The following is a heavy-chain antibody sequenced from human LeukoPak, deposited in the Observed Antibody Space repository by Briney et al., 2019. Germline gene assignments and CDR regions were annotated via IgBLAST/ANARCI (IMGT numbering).Heavy chain of an antibody. Sequence: GGSLRLSCAASGFNFNDAAMTWVRQAPGKGLEWVSLIASSGRNTYYTDSVRGRFTNSRDNSKKTLSLQMNSLRVEDTAIYYCAKDIQLSAWGLGTMVTVSS. CDR1: GFNFNDAA. CDR3: AKDIQLSA. D-gene: IGHD5-24*01. CDR2: IASSGRNT. V-gene: IGHV3-23*01. J-gene: IGHJ3*01.